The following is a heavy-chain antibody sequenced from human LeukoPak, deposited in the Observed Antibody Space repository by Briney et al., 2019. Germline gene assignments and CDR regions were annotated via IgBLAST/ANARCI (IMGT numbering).Heavy chain of an antibody. J-gene: IGHJ4*02. CDR3: ARTPYYYDSSGHGDY. CDR1: GYTFTNYA. D-gene: IGHD3-22*01. V-gene: IGHV1-3*01. Sequence: VASVKVSCKASGYTFTNYAMHWVRQAPGQRFEWVAWNNAGNGYTHYSEKFQGRVTITRDTSASTAYMELRSLRSEDTAVYYCARTPYYYDSSGHGDYWGQGTLVTVSS. CDR2: NNAGNGYT.